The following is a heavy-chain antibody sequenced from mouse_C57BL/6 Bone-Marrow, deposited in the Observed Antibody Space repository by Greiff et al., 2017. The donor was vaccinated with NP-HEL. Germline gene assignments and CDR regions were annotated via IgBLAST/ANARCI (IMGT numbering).Heavy chain of an antibody. CDR3: AREPITTVVASRAMDY. CDR1: GYTFTSYD. Sequence: VQLQQSGPELVKPGASVKLSCKASGYTFTSYDINWVKQRPGQGLEWIGWIYPRDGSTKYNEKFKGKATLTVDTSSSTAYMELHSLTSEDSAVYFCAREPITTVVASRAMDYWGQGTSVTVSS. V-gene: IGHV1-85*01. CDR2: IYPRDGST. J-gene: IGHJ4*01. D-gene: IGHD1-1*01.